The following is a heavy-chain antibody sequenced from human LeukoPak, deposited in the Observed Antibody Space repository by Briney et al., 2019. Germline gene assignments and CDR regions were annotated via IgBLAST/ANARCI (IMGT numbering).Heavy chain of an antibody. D-gene: IGHD3-10*01. Sequence: GGSLRLSCSASGFTFSSFSMFWVRQAPGKGLEWLSYISSTSRNIYYADSVEGRFTVSRDNAKNSLFLQMNSLRAEDTAIYYCAREWRGSGDYWGQGTLVTVSS. J-gene: IGHJ4*02. CDR3: AREWRGSGDY. CDR2: ISSTSRNI. V-gene: IGHV3-48*04. CDR1: GFTFSSFS.